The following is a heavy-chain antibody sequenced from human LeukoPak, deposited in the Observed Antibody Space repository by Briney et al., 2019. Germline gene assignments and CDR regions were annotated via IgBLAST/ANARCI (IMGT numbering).Heavy chain of an antibody. CDR2: IYYSGST. CDR1: GGSISSYY. D-gene: IGHD6-19*01. CDR3: ARNPGYSSGWHPFDY. J-gene: IGHJ4*02. V-gene: IGHV4-59*01. Sequence: SETLSLTCTVCGGSISSYYWSWIRQPPGKGLEWIGYIYYSGSTNYNPSLKSRVTISVDTSKNQFSLKLSSVTAADTAVYYCARNPGYSSGWHPFDYWGQGTLVTVSS.